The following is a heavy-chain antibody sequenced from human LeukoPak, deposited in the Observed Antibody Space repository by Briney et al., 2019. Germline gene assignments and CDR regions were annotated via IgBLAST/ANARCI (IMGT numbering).Heavy chain of an antibody. V-gene: IGHV3-7*01. CDR1: GFSFSDYL. CDR2: IKQDGSEK. Sequence: GGSLRLSCVVSGFSFSDYLMSWVRQAPGKGLEWVANIKQDGSEKYYVDSVKGRFTISRDNAKNSLYLQMNSLRAEDTAVYYCAREDAAGYYYYMDVWGKGTTVTVSS. CDR3: AREDAAGYYYYMDV. J-gene: IGHJ6*03.